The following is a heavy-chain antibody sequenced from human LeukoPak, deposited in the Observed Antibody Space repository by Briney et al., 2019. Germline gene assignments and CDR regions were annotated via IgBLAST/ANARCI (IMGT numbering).Heavy chain of an antibody. Sequence: SETLSLTCAVYGGSFSGYYWSWIRQPPGKGLEWIGEINHSGSTNYNPSLKSRVTISVDTSKNQFSLKLSSVTAADTAVYYCARPPYSSGLGGNWFDPWGRGTLVTVSS. CDR3: ARPPYSSGLGGNWFDP. CDR1: GGSFSGYY. D-gene: IGHD6-19*01. CDR2: INHSGST. V-gene: IGHV4-34*01. J-gene: IGHJ5*02.